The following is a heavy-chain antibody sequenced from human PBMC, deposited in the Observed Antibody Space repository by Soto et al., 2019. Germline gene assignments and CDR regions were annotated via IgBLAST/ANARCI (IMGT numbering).Heavy chain of an antibody. CDR3: ARGISYYDSSVQVGHFDY. D-gene: IGHD3-22*01. V-gene: IGHV3-53*01. Sequence: GGSLRLSCAASGFTVSSNYMSWVRQAPGKGLEWVSVIYSGGSTYYTDSVKGRFTISRDNSKNTLYLQMNSLRAEDTAVYYCARGISYYDSSVQVGHFDYWGQGTLVTVSS. J-gene: IGHJ4*02. CDR1: GFTVSSNY. CDR2: IYSGGST.